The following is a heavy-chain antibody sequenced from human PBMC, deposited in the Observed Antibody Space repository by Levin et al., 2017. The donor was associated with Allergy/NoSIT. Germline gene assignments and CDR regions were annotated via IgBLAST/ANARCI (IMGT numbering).Heavy chain of an antibody. CDR3: TTDERPDIAVAGPIFIDY. D-gene: IGHD6-19*01. J-gene: IGHJ4*02. CDR1: GFTFSNAW. CDR2: IKSKTDGGTT. V-gene: IGHV3-15*01. Sequence: KAGGSLRLSCAASGFTFSNAWMSWVRQAPGKGLEWVGRIKSKTDGGTTDYAAPVKGRFTISRDDSKNTLYLQMNSLKTEDTAVYYCTTDERPDIAVAGPIFIDYWGQGTLVTVSS.